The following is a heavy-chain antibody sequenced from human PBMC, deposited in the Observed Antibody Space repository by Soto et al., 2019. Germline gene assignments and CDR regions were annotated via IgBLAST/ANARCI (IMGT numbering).Heavy chain of an antibody. J-gene: IGHJ4*02. D-gene: IGHD2-2*01. Sequence: QLQLQESGPGLVKPSETLSLTCTVSGGSISSSSYYWGWIRQPPGKGLEWIGSIYYSGSTYYNPSLKSRVTISVDTSKNQFSLKLSSVTAADTAVYYCARRRVPAASIDYWGQGTLVTVSS. V-gene: IGHV4-39*01. CDR1: GGSISSSSYY. CDR2: IYYSGST. CDR3: ARRRVPAASIDY.